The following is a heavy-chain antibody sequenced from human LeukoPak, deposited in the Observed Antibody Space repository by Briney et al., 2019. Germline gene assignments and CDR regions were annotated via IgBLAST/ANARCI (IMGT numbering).Heavy chain of an antibody. J-gene: IGHJ4*02. V-gene: IGHV4-34*01. D-gene: IGHD3-22*01. Sequence: SETLSLTCAVYGGSFSGYYWSWIRQPPGKGLEWIGEINHSGSTNYNPSLKSRVTISVDTSKNQFSLKLSSVTAADTAVYYCARGLLYYYNSSGYYYWGQGPLVTVSS. CDR1: GGSFSGYY. CDR2: INHSGST. CDR3: ARGLLYYYNSSGYYY.